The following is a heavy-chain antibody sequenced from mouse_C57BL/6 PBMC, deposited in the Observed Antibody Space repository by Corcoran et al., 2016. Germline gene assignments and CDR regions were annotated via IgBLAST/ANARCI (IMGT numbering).Heavy chain of an antibody. CDR3: ARQQIYYGNPYAMDY. J-gene: IGHJ4*01. CDR1: GYTFTDYY. V-gene: IGHV1-84*01. Sequence: VQLQQSGPVLVKPGASVKMSCKASGYTFTDYYINWVKQRPGQGLEWIGWIYPGSGNTKYNEKFKGKATLTVDTSSSTAYMQLSSLTSEDSAVYFCARQQIYYGNPYAMDYWGQGTSVTVSS. D-gene: IGHD2-1*01. CDR2: IYPGSGNT.